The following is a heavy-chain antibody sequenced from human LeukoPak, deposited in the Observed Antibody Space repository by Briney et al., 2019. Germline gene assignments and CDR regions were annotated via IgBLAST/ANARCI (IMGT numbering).Heavy chain of an antibody. J-gene: IGHJ4*02. CDR1: GFTFSSYR. CDR2: ISSGSSTI. CDR3: ARDVGSCYYTWVLFDY. D-gene: IGHD3-3*01. V-gene: IGHV3-48*04. Sequence: HPGGSLRLSCAASGFTFSSYRMNWVRQAPGKGLEWVSYISSGSSTIYYADSVKVRFTISRDNGKNSLDLQRNSLIAEDTSVYECARDVGSCYYTWVLFDYWGRGHLVSVLS.